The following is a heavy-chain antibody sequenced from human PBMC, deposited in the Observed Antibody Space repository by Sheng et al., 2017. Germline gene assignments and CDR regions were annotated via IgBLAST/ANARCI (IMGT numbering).Heavy chain of an antibody. CDR2: ITTYNGDT. CDR1: GYTFKNYE. CDR3: ARVGSRRSLYSYNYLDV. Sequence: GAEVKKPGASVKVSCKASGYTFKNYEINWVRQAPGQGLEWMGWITTYNGDTNYAQTFQGRITMTTDTSTSTAYLELRSLSPDDTAVYYCARVGSRRSLYSYNYLDVWGPRGPRVTVSS. J-gene: IGHJ6*03. V-gene: IGHV1-18*01. D-gene: IGHD6-13*01.